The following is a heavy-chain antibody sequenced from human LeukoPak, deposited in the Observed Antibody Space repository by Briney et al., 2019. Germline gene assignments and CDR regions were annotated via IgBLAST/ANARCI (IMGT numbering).Heavy chain of an antibody. V-gene: IGHV3-23*01. CDR1: GFTFSSYT. J-gene: IGHJ4*02. Sequence: GGSLRLSCTASGFTFSSYTMSWVRQAPGKGLKWVSTITTGGPNTYYADSVKGRFTVSRDDSKNTLYLQMNSLRAEDTAVYYCARVQKYYFDYWGQGTLVTVSS. CDR2: ITTGGPNT. CDR3: ARVQKYYFDY.